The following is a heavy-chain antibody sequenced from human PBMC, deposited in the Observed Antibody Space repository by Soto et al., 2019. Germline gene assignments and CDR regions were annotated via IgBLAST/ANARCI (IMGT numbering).Heavy chain of an antibody. J-gene: IGHJ3*02. D-gene: IGHD5-18*01. V-gene: IGHV4-39*01. CDR3: ARRGYSYGLGYSFDI. CDR2: IYYSGST. CDR1: GGSISSSSYY. Sequence: QLQLQESGPGLVKPSETLSLTCTVSGGSISSSSYYWGWIRQPPGKGLEGIGSIYYSGSTYYNPSLKSRVTISVDTSKNQFSLKLSSVTAADTAVYYCARRGYSYGLGYSFDIWGQGTMVTVSS.